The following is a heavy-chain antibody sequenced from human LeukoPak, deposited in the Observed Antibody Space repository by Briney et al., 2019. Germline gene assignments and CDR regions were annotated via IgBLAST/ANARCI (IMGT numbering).Heavy chain of an antibody. J-gene: IGHJ3*02. CDR3: ANYGWRDAFDI. CDR1: GITLSNYG. Sequence: TGGSLRLSCAVSGITLSNYGMSWVRQAPGKGLEWVAGIGGSGGGTNYADSVKGRFTISRDNSKNTLYLQMNSLRAEDTAVYFCANYGWRDAFDIWGQGTMVTVSS. CDR2: IGGSGGGT. V-gene: IGHV3-23*01. D-gene: IGHD4-17*01.